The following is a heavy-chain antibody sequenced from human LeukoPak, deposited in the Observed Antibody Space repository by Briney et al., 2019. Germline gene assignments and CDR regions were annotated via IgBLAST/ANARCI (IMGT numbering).Heavy chain of an antibody. J-gene: IGHJ4*02. Sequence: GGSLRLSCAVSGLTFSRYAMSSVRQAPGRGREWVSAISENGSGTYYADSVKGRYTISRDNSKDTLSLQMNTLRAEDTAVYYCAKDIAQGYTFGSIEQDYWGQGTLVTVSS. CDR3: AKDIAQGYTFGSIEQDY. CDR1: GLTFSRYA. CDR2: ISENGSGT. D-gene: IGHD5-18*01. V-gene: IGHV3-23*01.